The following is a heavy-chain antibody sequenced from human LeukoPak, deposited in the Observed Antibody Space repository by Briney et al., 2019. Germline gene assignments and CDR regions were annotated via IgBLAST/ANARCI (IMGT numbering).Heavy chain of an antibody. J-gene: IGHJ4*02. CDR3: ARVARTAVGIRYYFDE. CDR1: GYNFINYG. Sequence: GASVKVSCKASGYNFINYGISWVRQAPGQGLDWMGWISTYNGNSIYAQKFQGRVTMTTDTSTSTGHMDLRSLTSDDTAVYYCARVARTAVGIRYYFDEWGQGTLVSVSS. D-gene: IGHD1-14*01. V-gene: IGHV1-18*01. CDR2: ISTYNGNS.